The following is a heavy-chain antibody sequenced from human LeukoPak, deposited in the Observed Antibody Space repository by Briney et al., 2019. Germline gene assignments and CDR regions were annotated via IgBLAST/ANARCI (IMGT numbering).Heavy chain of an antibody. CDR3: ARLDCGGDCYPDY. CDR2: IYYSGST. Sequence: SQTLSLTCTVPGGSISSGGYYWSWIRQHPGKGLEWIGYIYYSGSTYYNPSLKSRVTISVDTSRNQFSLKLTSVTAADTAVYYCARLDCGGDCYPDYWGQGTLVTVSS. V-gene: IGHV4-31*03. CDR1: GGSISSGGYY. D-gene: IGHD2-21*02. J-gene: IGHJ4*02.